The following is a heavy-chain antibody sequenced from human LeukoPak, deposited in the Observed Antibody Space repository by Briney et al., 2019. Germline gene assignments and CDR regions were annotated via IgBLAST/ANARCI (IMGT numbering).Heavy chain of an antibody. CDR3: AKDDSSGYYYEEDAFDI. Sequence: GGSLRLSCAASGFTFSSYAMSWVRQAPGKGLEWVSAISGSGGSTYYADSVKGRFTISRDNSKNTLYLQMNSLRAEDTAVYYCAKDDSSGYYYEEDAFDIWGQGTMVTVSS. CDR1: GFTFSSYA. D-gene: IGHD3-22*01. J-gene: IGHJ3*02. V-gene: IGHV3-23*01. CDR2: ISGSGGST.